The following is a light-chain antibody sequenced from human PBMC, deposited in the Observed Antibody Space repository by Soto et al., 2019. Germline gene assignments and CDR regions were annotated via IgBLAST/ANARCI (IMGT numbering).Light chain of an antibody. J-gene: IGLJ1*01. CDR3: VAWDDSLNAYV. CDR1: SSNIGSNT. V-gene: IGLV1-44*01. Sequence: QPVLTQTPSASATPGQRVTISCSGSSSNIGSNTVNWYQQFPGTAPKLLIYFNDLRPSGVPARFSASKSGTSASLAISGLRSEDEADYYCVAWDDSLNAYVFGTGTKLTVL. CDR2: FND.